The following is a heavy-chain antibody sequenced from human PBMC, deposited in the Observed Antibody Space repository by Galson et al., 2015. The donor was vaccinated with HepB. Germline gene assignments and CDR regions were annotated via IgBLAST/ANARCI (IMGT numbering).Heavy chain of an antibody. J-gene: IGHJ3*02. D-gene: IGHD2-21*01. CDR3: ARVHFVVVPSLGAFDI. V-gene: IGHV1-69*13. Sequence: SVKVSCKASGGTFSSYAISWVRQAPGQGLEWMGGIIPIFGTANYAQKFQGRVTITADESTSTAYMELSSLRSEDTAVYYCARVHFVVVPSLGAFDIWGQGTMVTVSS. CDR2: IIPIFGTA. CDR1: GGTFSSYA.